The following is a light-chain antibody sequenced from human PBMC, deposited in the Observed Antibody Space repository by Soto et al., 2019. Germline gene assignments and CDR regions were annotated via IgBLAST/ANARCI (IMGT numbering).Light chain of an antibody. CDR1: SSNIGARYD. J-gene: IGLJ3*02. V-gene: IGLV1-40*01. Sequence: SVLTQPPSVSGAPGQRVTISCTGSSSNIGARYDVHWYQQLPGTAPKLLIYGNNNRPSGVPDRFSGSKSGTSASLAITGLQAEDEADYYCQSYDSSLSGWVFGGGTKVTVL. CDR3: QSYDSSLSGWV. CDR2: GNN.